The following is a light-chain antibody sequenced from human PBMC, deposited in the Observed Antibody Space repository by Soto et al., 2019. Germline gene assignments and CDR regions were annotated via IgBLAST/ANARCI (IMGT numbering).Light chain of an antibody. CDR3: AAWDGSLNGWV. CDR2: SNN. V-gene: IGLV1-44*01. CDR1: SSNIGSDI. J-gene: IGLJ3*02. Sequence: QLVLTQPPSASGTPGQRVTISCSGSSSNIGSDIVNWYQQLPGTAPKLLIYSNNQRPSGVPDRFSGSKSGTSASLAISGLQSEDEADYYCAAWDGSLNGWVFGGGTKVTVL.